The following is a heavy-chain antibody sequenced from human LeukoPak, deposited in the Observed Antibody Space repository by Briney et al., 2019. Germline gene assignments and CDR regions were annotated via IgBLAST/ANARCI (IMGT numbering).Heavy chain of an antibody. CDR1: GGSFSGYY. J-gene: IGHJ6*03. CDR3: ARKGSLYYYYYYMDV. D-gene: IGHD1-26*01. Sequence: SETLSLTCAVYGGSFSGYYWSWIRQPPGKGLEWIGEINHSGSTNYNPSLKSRVTISVDTSKNQFSLKLSSVTAADTAVYYCARKGSLYYYYYYMDVWGKGTTVTISS. V-gene: IGHV4-34*01. CDR2: INHSGST.